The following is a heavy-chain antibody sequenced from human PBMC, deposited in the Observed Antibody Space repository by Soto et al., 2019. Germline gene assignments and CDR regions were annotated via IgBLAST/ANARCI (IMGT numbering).Heavy chain of an antibody. CDR1: GYTFTSYA. J-gene: IGHJ4*02. Sequence: QVQLVQSGAEVKKPGASVKVSCKASGYTFTSYAMHWVRQAPGQRLEWMGWINAGNGNTKYSQKFQGRVTITRDKSGSTAYMELSSLRSEDTAVYYCARDRVRRYYGSDHHLGGLDYWGQGTLVTVSS. V-gene: IGHV1-3*01. CDR2: INAGNGNT. D-gene: IGHD3-10*01. CDR3: ARDRVRRYYGSDHHLGGLDY.